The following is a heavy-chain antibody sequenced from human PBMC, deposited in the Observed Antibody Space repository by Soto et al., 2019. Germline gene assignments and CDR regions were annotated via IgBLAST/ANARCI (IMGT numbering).Heavy chain of an antibody. V-gene: IGHV3-30*18. CDR1: GSTFSSYG. CDR3: AKDSTYYDFWSGYRLGHYYYGMDV. Sequence: PGGSLRLSCAASGSTFSSYGMHWVRQAPGKGLEWVAVISYDGGNKYYADSVKGRFTISRDNSKNTLYLQMNSLRAEDTAVYYCAKDSTYYDFWSGYRLGHYYYGMDVWGQGTTVTVSS. J-gene: IGHJ6*02. D-gene: IGHD3-3*01. CDR2: ISYDGGNK.